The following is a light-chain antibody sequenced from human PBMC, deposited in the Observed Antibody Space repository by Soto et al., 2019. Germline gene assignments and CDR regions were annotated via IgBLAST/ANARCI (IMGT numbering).Light chain of an antibody. CDR3: QQYNNWPPEWT. V-gene: IGKV1-5*01. CDR1: QSISSW. Sequence: DIQMTQSPSTLSASVGDRNTITCRASQSISSWLAWYQQKPGKAPKLLIYDASSLESGVPSRFSGSGSGTEFTLTISSLQSVDFAVYYCQQYNNWPPEWTFGQGTKVDIK. CDR2: DAS. J-gene: IGKJ1*01.